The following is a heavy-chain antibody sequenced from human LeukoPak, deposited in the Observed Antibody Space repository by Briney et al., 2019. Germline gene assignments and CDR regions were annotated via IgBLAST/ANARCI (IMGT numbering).Heavy chain of an antibody. Sequence: PSETLSLTCAVSGGSISSGGYSWSWIRQPPGKGLEWIGYIYHSGSTYYNPSLKSRVTISVDRSKNQFSLKLSSVTAADTAVYYCATHGHGRDYWGQGTLVTVSS. CDR1: GGSISSGGYS. CDR2: IYHSGST. V-gene: IGHV4-30-2*01. CDR3: ATHGHGRDY. J-gene: IGHJ4*02.